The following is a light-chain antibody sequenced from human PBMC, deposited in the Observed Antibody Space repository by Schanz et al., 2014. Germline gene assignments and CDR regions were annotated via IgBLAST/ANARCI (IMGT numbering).Light chain of an antibody. Sequence: DIQMTQSPSSLSASVGDRVTITCRASQSINSYLHWYQQKPGKAPNLLIYGASNLQSGVPSRFSGSGSGTDFTLTISSLQPEDFATYYCQQSYSSPRTFGPGTKVDIK. CDR2: GAS. CDR1: QSINSY. V-gene: IGKV1-39*01. J-gene: IGKJ3*01. CDR3: QQSYSSPRT.